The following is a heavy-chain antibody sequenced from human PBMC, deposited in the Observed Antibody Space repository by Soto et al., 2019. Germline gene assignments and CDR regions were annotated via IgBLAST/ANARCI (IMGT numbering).Heavy chain of an antibody. CDR2: IIPIFGTA. D-gene: IGHD5-18*01. CDR3: AKRRGYSNGEFDY. V-gene: IGHV1-69*13. CDR1: GGTFSSYA. Sequence: SVKVSCKASGGTFSSYAISWVRQAPGQGLEWMGGIIPIFGTANYAQKFQGRVTITADESTSTAYMELRSLRSDDTAVYYCAKRRGYSNGEFDYWGQGTLVTVSS. J-gene: IGHJ4*02.